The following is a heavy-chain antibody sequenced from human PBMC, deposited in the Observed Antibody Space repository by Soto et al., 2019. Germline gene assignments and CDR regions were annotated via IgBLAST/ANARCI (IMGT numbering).Heavy chain of an antibody. D-gene: IGHD6-19*01. Sequence: HPGGSLRLSCAASGFTFSSYGMHWVRQAPGKGLEWVAVISYDGSNKYYADSVKGRFTISRDNSKNTLYLQMNSLRAEDTAVYYCAKEGIAVAGSFDYWGQGTLVTSPQ. CDR1: GFTFSSYG. V-gene: IGHV3-30*18. CDR2: ISYDGSNK. CDR3: AKEGIAVAGSFDY. J-gene: IGHJ4*02.